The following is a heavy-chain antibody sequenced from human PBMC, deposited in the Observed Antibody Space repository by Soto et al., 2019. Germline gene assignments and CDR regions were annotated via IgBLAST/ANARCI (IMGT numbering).Heavy chain of an antibody. Sequence: PSETLSLTCAVHGESFSGYGGPFRGYYWSWIRQTPGKGLEWIGEINHRGGPNYKPSLKSRVTISVDTSKNQFSLNLNSVTAADTAVHYCARAQRRHGSSGWSVWGEGT. CDR3: ARAQRRHGSSGWSV. CDR1: GESFSGYGGPFRGYY. CDR2: INHRGGP. J-gene: IGHJ4*02. D-gene: IGHD6-19*01. V-gene: IGHV4-34*01.